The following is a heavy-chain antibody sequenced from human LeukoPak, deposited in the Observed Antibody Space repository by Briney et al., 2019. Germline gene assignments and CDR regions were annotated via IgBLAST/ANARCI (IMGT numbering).Heavy chain of an antibody. Sequence: GASVKVSCKASGYTFTSYNMHWVRQAPGQGLEWMGIINPSGGGTSYAQKFEGRVTMTRDTSTSTVYMELSSLRSEDTAVYYCARGLDSGSYYQRHYFDYWGQGILVTVSS. CDR3: ARGLDSGSYYQRHYFDY. D-gene: IGHD1-26*01. CDR2: INPSGGGT. J-gene: IGHJ4*02. CDR1: GYTFTSYN. V-gene: IGHV1-46*01.